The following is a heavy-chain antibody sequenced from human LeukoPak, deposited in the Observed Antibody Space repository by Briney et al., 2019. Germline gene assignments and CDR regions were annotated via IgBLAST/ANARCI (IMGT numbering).Heavy chain of an antibody. CDR1: GGSFSGYY. Sequence: SETLSLTCAVYGGSFSGYYWSWIRQPPGKGPEWIGEINHSGSTNYNPSLKSRVTISVDTSKNQFSLKLSSVTAADTAVYYCARVMRDDAFDIWGQGTMVTVSS. CDR3: ARVMRDDAFDI. J-gene: IGHJ3*02. CDR2: INHSGST. V-gene: IGHV4-34*01. D-gene: IGHD2-8*01.